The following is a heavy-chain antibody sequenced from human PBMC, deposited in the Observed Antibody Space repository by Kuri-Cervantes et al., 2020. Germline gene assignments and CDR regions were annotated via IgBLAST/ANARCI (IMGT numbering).Heavy chain of an antibody. J-gene: IGHJ4*02. V-gene: IGHV1-45*02. D-gene: IGHD5-18*01. CDR1: GYTFTSYA. CDR2: ITPFNGNT. Sequence: SVKVSCKASGYTFTSYAMHWVRQAPGQALEWMGWITPFNGNTNYAQKFQDRVTITRDRSMSTAYMELSSLRSEDTAVYYCARGRRYSYGPHGYYDLYYFDYWGQGTLVTVSS. CDR3: ARGRRYSYGPHGYYDLYYFDY.